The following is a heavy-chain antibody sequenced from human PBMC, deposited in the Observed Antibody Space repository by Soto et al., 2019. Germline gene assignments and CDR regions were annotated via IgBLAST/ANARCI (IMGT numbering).Heavy chain of an antibody. CDR3: ARSQMATTGPYFDY. J-gene: IGHJ4*02. V-gene: IGHV4-31*03. Sequence: KTSETLSLTCTVSGGSISSGGYYWTWIRQHPVRGLEWIGYIYNSGNSFYHPSLKSRLTISLDTSKNQFSLNLRSVTAADTAVYYCARSQMATTGPYFDYWGLGTLVTVSS. CDR2: IYNSGNS. CDR1: GGSISSGGYY. D-gene: IGHD1-1*01.